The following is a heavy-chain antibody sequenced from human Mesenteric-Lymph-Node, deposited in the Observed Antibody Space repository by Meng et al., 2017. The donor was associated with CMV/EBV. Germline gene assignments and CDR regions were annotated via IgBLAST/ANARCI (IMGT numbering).Heavy chain of an antibody. V-gene: IGHV3-53*01. D-gene: IGHD4-17*01. CDR1: GFTVSSNY. CDR3: AGATGEDYSDNNWFDP. Sequence: GGSLRFSCAASGFTVSSNYMSWVRQAPGKGLEWVSVIYSRGTTYYADSVKGRFTISRDNSKNTLYLQMNSLRAEDTALYYCAGATGEDYSDNNWFDPWGQGTLVTVSS. J-gene: IGHJ5*02. CDR2: IYSRGTT.